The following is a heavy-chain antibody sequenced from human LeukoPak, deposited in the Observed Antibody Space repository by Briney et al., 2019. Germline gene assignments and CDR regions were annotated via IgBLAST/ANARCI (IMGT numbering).Heavy chain of an antibody. Sequence: PSETLSLTCTVSGGSISGSSSYWGWIRQPPGEGLEWIGNILYSGTTYYNPSLKSRVTISVDTSKNQFSLKLSSVTAADTAVYYCARVLLRFLDQPRGFDYWGQGTLVTVSS. J-gene: IGHJ4*02. V-gene: IGHV4-39*07. CDR1: GGSISGSSSY. CDR3: ARVLLRFLDQPRGFDY. D-gene: IGHD3-3*01. CDR2: ILYSGTT.